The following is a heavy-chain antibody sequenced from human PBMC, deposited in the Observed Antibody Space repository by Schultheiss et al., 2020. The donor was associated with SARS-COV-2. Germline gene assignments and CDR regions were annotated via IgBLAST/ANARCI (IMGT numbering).Heavy chain of an antibody. CDR3: AKSGYSYAWGY. V-gene: IGHV3-53*01. D-gene: IGHD5-18*01. CDR2: IRIDGTT. Sequence: GESLKISCAASGFTFSSYWMSWVRQAPGKGLQWVSIIRIDGTTQSADSVKGRFTISRDNSKNTVYLQMNSLRAEDTAVYYCAKSGYSYAWGYWGLGTLVTVSS. J-gene: IGHJ4*02. CDR1: GFTFSSYW.